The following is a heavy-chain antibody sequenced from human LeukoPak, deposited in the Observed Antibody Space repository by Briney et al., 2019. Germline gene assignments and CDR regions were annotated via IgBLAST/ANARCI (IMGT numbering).Heavy chain of an antibody. CDR2: IYSGGST. Sequence: RVSCKASGGTFSSYMSWVRQAPGKGLEWVSLIYSGGSTYYADSVKGRFTISRDNSKNTLYLQMNSLRPEDTAAYYCAKGYNYAYEYWGQGTLVTVSS. V-gene: IGHV3-53*01. D-gene: IGHD5-18*01. J-gene: IGHJ4*02. CDR3: AKGYNYAYEY. CDR1: GGTFSSY.